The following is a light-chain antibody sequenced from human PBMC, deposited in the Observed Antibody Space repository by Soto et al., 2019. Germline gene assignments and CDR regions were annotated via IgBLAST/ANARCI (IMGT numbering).Light chain of an antibody. CDR3: QQYNSWPPIT. CDR1: QSVRTK. Sequence: EIVMTQSPGTLSVSPGEGAPLFCRASQSVRTKLAWYQQRAGQAPRLLMYGASTRATGIPDRFSGSGSGTEFTLTISSLQSEDFAVYYCQQYNSWPPITFGQGTRLEIK. CDR2: GAS. V-gene: IGKV3-15*01. J-gene: IGKJ5*01.